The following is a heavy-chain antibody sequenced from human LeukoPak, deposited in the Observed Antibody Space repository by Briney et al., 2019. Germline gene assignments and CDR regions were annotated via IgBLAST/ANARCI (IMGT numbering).Heavy chain of an antibody. V-gene: IGHV4-59*12. J-gene: IGHJ6*03. Sequence: SETLSLTCTVSGGSISSYHWSWIRQPPGKGLEWIGYIYYSGSTNYKPSLKSRVTISVDTSKNQFSLKLSSVTAADTAVYYCARRPTPGDRYFRYYYYMDVWGKGTTVTISS. CDR2: IYYSGST. CDR3: ARRPTPGDRYFRYYYYMDV. CDR1: GGSISSYH. D-gene: IGHD2-21*02.